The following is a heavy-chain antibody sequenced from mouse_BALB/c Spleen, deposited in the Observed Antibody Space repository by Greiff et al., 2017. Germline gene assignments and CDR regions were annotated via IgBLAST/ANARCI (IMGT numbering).Heavy chain of an antibody. Sequence: EVKLQESGPGLVKPSQSLSLTCTVTGYSITSDYAWNWIRQFPGNKLEWMGYISYSGSTSYNPSLKSRISITRDTSKNQFFLQLNSVTTEDTATYYCARREGTWFAYWGQGTLVTVSA. CDR3: ARREGTWFAY. J-gene: IGHJ3*01. CDR1: GYSITSDYA. V-gene: IGHV3-2*02. CDR2: ISYSGST.